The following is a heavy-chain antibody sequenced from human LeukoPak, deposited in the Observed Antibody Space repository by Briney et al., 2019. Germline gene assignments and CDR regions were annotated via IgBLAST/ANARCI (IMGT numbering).Heavy chain of an antibody. CDR2: IYHSGST. CDR1: GGSISSGGYY. CDR3: ARGGAGFGEFDY. V-gene: IGHV4-30-2*01. D-gene: IGHD3-10*01. Sequence: SETLSLTCTVSGGSISSGGYYWSWIRQPPGKGLEWIGYIYHSGSTYYNPSLKSRVTISVDRSKNQFSLKLSSVTAADTAVYYCARGGAGFGEFDYWGQGTLVTVSS. J-gene: IGHJ4*02.